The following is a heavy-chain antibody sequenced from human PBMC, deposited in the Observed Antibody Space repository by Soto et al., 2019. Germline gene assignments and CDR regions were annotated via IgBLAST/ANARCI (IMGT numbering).Heavy chain of an antibody. CDR3: AHKVGRGAGMDV. CDR1: GFSFISSGVG. D-gene: IGHD2-15*01. CDR2: IYWDEDK. V-gene: IGHV2-5*02. Sequence: QITLKESGPTLVKPTQTLTLTCTFSGFSFISSGVGVGWIRQPPGRALEWLALIYWDEDKRYSPSLTGRLTLTKDASTNEVVLTLTYVYPEDTGTYYCAHKVGRGAGMDVWGQGTTVTVS. J-gene: IGHJ6*02.